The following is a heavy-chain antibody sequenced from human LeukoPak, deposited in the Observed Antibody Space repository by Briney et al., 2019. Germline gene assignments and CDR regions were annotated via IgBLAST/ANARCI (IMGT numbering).Heavy chain of an antibody. CDR3: ARDPGDHPASSSSGY. V-gene: IGHV1-2*02. J-gene: IGHJ4*02. Sequence: ASVKVSCKASGYTFTGYYMHWVRQAPGQGLEWMGWINPNSGGTNYAQKFQGRVTMTRDTSISTAYMELSRLRSDDTAVCYCARDPGDHPASSSSGYWGQGTLVTVSS. CDR2: INPNSGGT. D-gene: IGHD6-6*01. CDR1: GYTFTGYY.